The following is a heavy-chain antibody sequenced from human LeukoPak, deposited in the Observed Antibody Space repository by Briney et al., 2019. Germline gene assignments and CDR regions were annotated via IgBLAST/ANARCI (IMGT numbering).Heavy chain of an antibody. V-gene: IGHV4-38-2*01. CDR1: GYSTSSGYY. Sequence: SETLSLTCAVSGYSTSSGYYWGWFRHPPGKGREWIGSIYHGGSTYYNPSLKSRVTISVDTSKNQFSLKLSSVTAADTAVYYCARLLDDFWSGYPYYFDYWGQGTLVTVSS. D-gene: IGHD3-3*01. CDR2: IYHGGST. CDR3: ARLLDDFWSGYPYYFDY. J-gene: IGHJ4*02.